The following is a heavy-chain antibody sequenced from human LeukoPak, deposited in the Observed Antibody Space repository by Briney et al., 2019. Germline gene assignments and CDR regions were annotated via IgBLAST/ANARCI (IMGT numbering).Heavy chain of an antibody. J-gene: IGHJ3*02. D-gene: IGHD3-10*01. Sequence: GDSLKISCKGSGYSFTNYWIGWVRQMPGKGLEWMGIIYPGDSDTRYSPSFQGQVTILADKSISTAFLEWSSLKASDTAMYFCARRYYYDSGRVRHAFDIWGQGTMVTVSS. V-gene: IGHV5-51*01. CDR2: IYPGDSDT. CDR3: ARRYYYDSGRVRHAFDI. CDR1: GYSFTNYW.